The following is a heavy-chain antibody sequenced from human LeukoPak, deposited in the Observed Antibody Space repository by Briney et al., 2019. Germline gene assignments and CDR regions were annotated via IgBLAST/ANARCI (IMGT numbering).Heavy chain of an antibody. CDR3: ARVYYSSSYDYWYFNL. Sequence: PSETLSLTCTVSGGSISFTSYYWSWIRQPPGKGLEWIGYVYYSGATTYNPSLKSRVSISVDTSNNQFSLNLKSVTPADTAVYYCARVYYSSSYDYWYFNLWGRGTLVTVSS. J-gene: IGHJ2*01. CDR2: VYYSGAT. CDR1: GGSISFTSYY. D-gene: IGHD6-13*01. V-gene: IGHV4-61*01.